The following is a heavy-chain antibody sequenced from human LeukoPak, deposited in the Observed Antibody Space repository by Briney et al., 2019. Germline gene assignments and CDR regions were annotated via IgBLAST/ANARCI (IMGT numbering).Heavy chain of an antibody. CDR1: GFTFSDYY. CDR3: ARVKVGTTNRFDY. D-gene: IGHD1-26*01. J-gene: IGHJ4*02. CDR2: ISSSSDYT. Sequence: GGSLRLPCAASGFTFSDYYMTWIRQAPGKRLECVSYISSSSDYTNYPDSVKGRFTISRDNAKNSLYLQMNSLRAEDTAVYYCARVKVGTTNRFDYWGQGTLVTVSS. V-gene: IGHV3-11*05.